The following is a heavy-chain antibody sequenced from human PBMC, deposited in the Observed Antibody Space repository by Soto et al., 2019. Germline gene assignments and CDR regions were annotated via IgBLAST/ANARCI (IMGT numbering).Heavy chain of an antibody. V-gene: IGHV1-69*06. CDR3: ARGLECRGYCLDKPTWFAP. Sequence: SLKGSCKASGGTFSTDTCSWVRQAPGQGLEWMGRIIPIFGTPYYAQKFQGRVTITADKSTSTVYMELSSLRSDDTAVYFCARGLECRGYCLDKPTWFAPWGQGTLVTVSS. CDR1: GGTFSTDT. J-gene: IGHJ5*02. D-gene: IGHD2-15*01. CDR2: IIPIFGTP.